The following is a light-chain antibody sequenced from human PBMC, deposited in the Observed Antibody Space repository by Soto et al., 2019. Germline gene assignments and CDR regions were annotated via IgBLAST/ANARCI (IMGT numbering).Light chain of an antibody. CDR3: AAWDDSLKGWV. Sequence: QPVLTQPPSASGTPGQRVTISCSGSSSNIGSKTVNWYQQVPGTAPKLLIYSNNQRPSGVPDRFSGSKSGASASLAISGLQSEDEADYYCAAWDDSLKGWVFGGGTKVTVL. CDR1: SSNIGSKT. CDR2: SNN. V-gene: IGLV1-44*01. J-gene: IGLJ3*02.